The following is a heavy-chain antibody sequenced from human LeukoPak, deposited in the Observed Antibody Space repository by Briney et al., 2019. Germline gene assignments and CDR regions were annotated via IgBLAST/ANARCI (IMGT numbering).Heavy chain of an antibody. CDR2: IFPGDSDT. Sequence: PGESLKISCKGSRYSFSNYWIGWVRQMPGKGVEWMGIIFPGDSDTRYSPSFQGQVTISADKSISTAYLQWSSLKASDTAIYYCARQYSYGPVYVLDVWGLGTTVTVSS. V-gene: IGHV5-51*01. CDR1: RYSFSNYW. J-gene: IGHJ6*02. D-gene: IGHD5-18*01. CDR3: ARQYSYGPVYVLDV.